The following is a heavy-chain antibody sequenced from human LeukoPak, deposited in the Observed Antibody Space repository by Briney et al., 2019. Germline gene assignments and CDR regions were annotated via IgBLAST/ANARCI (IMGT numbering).Heavy chain of an antibody. CDR2: ISYDGSNE. CDR1: GFTFSTYT. J-gene: IGHJ6*02. V-gene: IGHV3-30-3*01. CDR3: ARDRSLYYYYGMDV. Sequence: PGGSLRLSCAASGFTFSTYTMHWVRQAPGKGLEWVAVISYDGSNEYYADSVKGRFTISRDNSKSTLYLQVNSLRTEDTAVYYCARDRSLYYYYGMDVWGQGTTVTVSS.